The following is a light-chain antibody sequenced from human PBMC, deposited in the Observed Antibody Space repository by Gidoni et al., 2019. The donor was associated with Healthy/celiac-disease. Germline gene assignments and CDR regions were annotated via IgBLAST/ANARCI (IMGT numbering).Light chain of an antibody. J-gene: IGKJ2*01. CDR3: QQYNSYSYT. V-gene: IGKV1-5*01. CDR1: QSISSW. CDR2: DAS. Sequence: IQMTQSPSTLSASVGDRVTITCRASQSISSWFAWYQQKPGKAPKLLIYDASSLESGVPSRFSGSGSGTEFTLTISSLHPDDFATYYCQQYNSYSYTFGQGNKLEIK.